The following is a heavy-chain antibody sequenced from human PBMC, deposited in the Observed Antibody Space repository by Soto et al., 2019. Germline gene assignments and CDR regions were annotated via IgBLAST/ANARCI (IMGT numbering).Heavy chain of an antibody. J-gene: IGHJ4*02. CDR2: VYHSGST. V-gene: IGHV4-38-2*01. CDR1: GYSISSGYY. D-gene: IGHD6-6*01. CDR3: ARAHISSEGYSFDY. Sequence: SETLSLTCGVSGYSISSGYYWGWIRQPPGKGLEWIGSVYHSGSTYYNPSLKSRVTISVDTSKNQFSLKLSSVTAADTAVFYCARAHISSEGYSFDYWGQGTLVTL.